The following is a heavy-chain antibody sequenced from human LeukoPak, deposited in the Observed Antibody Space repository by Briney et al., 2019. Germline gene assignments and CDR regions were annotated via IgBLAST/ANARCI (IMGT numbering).Heavy chain of an antibody. V-gene: IGHV3-9*01. J-gene: IGHJ6*02. Sequence: GGSLRLSFSASGFTFDDYAMHWVRQAPGKGLGWVSGISWNSGSIVYAYCVKCRFTISRDNAKNSLYLQMNSLRAEDTDLSYCEKDNSGSGWYYSGIDVWAQGTTVSVS. CDR3: EKDNSGSGWYYSGIDV. CDR2: ISWNSGSI. D-gene: IGHD6-19*01. CDR1: GFTFDDYA.